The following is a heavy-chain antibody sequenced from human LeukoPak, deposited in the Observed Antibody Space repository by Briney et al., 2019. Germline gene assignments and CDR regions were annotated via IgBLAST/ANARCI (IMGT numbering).Heavy chain of an antibody. CDR2: INTDGSRT. J-gene: IGHJ5*01. Sequence: GGSLRLSCAASGFTLSTYWMHWVRHAPGEGLVWVSRINTDGSRTDYADSVKGRFTISRDNAKNTLYLEMNSLRAEDTAVYYCVRGEMSGTYRDVDSWGQGTLVTVSS. D-gene: IGHD1-26*01. CDR3: VRGEMSGTYRDVDS. CDR1: GFTLSTYW. V-gene: IGHV3-74*01.